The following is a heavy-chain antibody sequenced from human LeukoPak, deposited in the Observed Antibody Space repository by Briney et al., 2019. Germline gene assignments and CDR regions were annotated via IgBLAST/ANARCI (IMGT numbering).Heavy chain of an antibody. Sequence: PSETLSLTRTVSGVSISTSNYYWGWLRQPPGKGLEWFGGIYYSGSTYYNPSLKSRVTISVDTSKNQFSLKLSSVTAADTAVYYCARGYSSSWYFYFDYWGQGTLVTVSS. CDR3: ARGYSSSWYFYFDY. CDR1: GVSISTSNYY. J-gene: IGHJ4*02. CDR2: IYYSGST. D-gene: IGHD6-13*01. V-gene: IGHV4-39*07.